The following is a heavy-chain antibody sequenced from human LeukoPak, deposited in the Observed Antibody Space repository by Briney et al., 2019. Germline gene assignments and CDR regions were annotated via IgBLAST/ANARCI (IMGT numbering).Heavy chain of an antibody. Sequence: GGSLRLSCAASGFNFYNFAMSWVRQAPGKGLEWVSGISGSGGSIYYADSVKGRFTISRDVSKNTLYLQMNSLRVEDTAVYYCVKGAGIAVAGTATWFDYWGQGTLVTVSS. V-gene: IGHV3-23*01. J-gene: IGHJ4*02. CDR3: VKGAGIAVAGTATWFDY. CDR1: GFNFYNFA. D-gene: IGHD6-19*01. CDR2: ISGSGGSI.